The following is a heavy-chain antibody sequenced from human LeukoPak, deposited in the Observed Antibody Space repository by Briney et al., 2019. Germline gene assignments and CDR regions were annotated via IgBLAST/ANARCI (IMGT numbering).Heavy chain of an antibody. J-gene: IGHJ4*02. CDR3: AKAGGSFLYYFDY. CDR2: ISGSGGST. CDR1: GGTFSSYA. Sequence: ASVKVSCKASGGTFSSYAMSWVRQAPGKGLEWVSAISGSGGSTYYADSVKGRFTISRDNSKNTLYLQMNSLRAEDTAVYYCAKAGGSFLYYFDYWGQGTLVTVSS. V-gene: IGHV3-23*01. D-gene: IGHD1-26*01.